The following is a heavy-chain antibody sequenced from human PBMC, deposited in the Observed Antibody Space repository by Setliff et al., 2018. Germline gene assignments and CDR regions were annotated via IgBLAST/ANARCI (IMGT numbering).Heavy chain of an antibody. CDR2: IYYTGST. Sequence: PSETLSLTCTVSGGSINSGDYVWSWFRQLPGKGLEWIGYIYYTGSTHYNPSLKSRLTMSVDTSKNQFSLNLKSVTAADTAVYFCARDGSYYDRGGNRTWFFDLWGRGTLVTVSS. V-gene: IGHV4-31*03. CDR1: GGSINSGDYV. J-gene: IGHJ2*01. D-gene: IGHD3-22*01. CDR3: ARDGSYYDRGGNRTWFFDL.